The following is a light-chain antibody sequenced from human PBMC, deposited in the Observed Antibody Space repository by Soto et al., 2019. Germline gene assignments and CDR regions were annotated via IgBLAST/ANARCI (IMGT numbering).Light chain of an antibody. CDR1: SSDVGGYNY. V-gene: IGLV2-14*01. Sequence: QSVLTQPASVSGSPGQSITISCIGTSSDVGGYNYVSWYQQHPGKAPKLMIYEVSNRPSGVSNRFSGSKSGNTASLTISGLQAEDEADYYCSSYTSSSLPVFGGGTQLTV. CDR3: SSYTSSSLPV. J-gene: IGLJ2*01. CDR2: EVS.